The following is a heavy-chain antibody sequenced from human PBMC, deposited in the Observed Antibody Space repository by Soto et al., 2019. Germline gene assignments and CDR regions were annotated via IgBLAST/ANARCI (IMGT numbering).Heavy chain of an antibody. CDR2: KHDSGTT. J-gene: IGHJ6*02. V-gene: IGHV4-59*01. Sequence: SETLSLTCTVSGGSMSSYYWSWIRQPPGKGLEWIGYKHDSGTTNYNPSLKSRVTISVDTSKNQVSLKVRSVTAADTAVYYCARGTMIRGVTVTQRYYYGIDVWGQGTTVTVSS. D-gene: IGHD3-10*01. CDR1: GGSMSSYY. CDR3: ARGTMIRGVTVTQRYYYGIDV.